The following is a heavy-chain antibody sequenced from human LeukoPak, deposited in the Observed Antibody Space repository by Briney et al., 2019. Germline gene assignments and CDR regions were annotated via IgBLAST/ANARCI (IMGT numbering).Heavy chain of an antibody. CDR1: GFTFSSYA. V-gene: IGHV3-23*01. CDR2: ISGSGGST. J-gene: IGHJ4*02. Sequence: PGGSLRLSCAASGFTFSSYAMSWVRQAPGKGLEWVSAISGSGGSTYYADSVKGRFTISRDNSKNTLYLQMNSLRAEDTAVYYCAKDSGLLWFGELFSYYFDYWGQGTLVTVSS. D-gene: IGHD3-10*01. CDR3: AKDSGLLWFGELFSYYFDY.